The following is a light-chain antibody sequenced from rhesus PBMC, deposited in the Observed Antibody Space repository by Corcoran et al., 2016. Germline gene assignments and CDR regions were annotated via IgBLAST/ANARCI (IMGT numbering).Light chain of an antibody. CDR1: QGITND. Sequence: DIQMTQSPSSLSASVGDRVTITCRASQGITNDLAWYQPQPGEPPKLLIYEASSLQTGIPSRFSGRGAVTDFALTISILQSEDFATYYCQHYYNTPRTFGQGTKVEIK. J-gene: IGKJ1*01. V-gene: IGKV1-21*01. CDR3: QHYYNTPRT. CDR2: EAS.